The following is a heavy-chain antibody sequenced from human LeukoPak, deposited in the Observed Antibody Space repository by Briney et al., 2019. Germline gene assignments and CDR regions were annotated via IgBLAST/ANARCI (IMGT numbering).Heavy chain of an antibody. V-gene: IGHV1-69*13. J-gene: IGHJ4*02. CDR2: IIPIFGTA. CDR3: ARARYCSSTSCYFDY. D-gene: IGHD2-2*01. CDR1: GGTFSSYA. Sequence: ASVKVSCKASGGTFSSYAISWVRQAPGQGLEWMGGIIPIFGTANYAQKFQGRVTITADEFTSTAYMELSSLRSEDTAVYYCARARYCSSTSCYFDYWGQGTLVTVSS.